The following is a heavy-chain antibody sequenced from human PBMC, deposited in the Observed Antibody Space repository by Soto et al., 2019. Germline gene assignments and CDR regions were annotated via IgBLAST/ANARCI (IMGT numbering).Heavy chain of an antibody. CDR1: GFTFSSYG. Sequence: ESGGGVVQPGRSLRLSCAASGFTFSSYGMHWVRQAPGKGLEWVAVIWYDGSNKYYADSVKGRFTISRDNSKNTLYLQMNSLRAEDTAVYYCARDGGIVAIGFMDVWGQGTTVTVSS. J-gene: IGHJ6*02. CDR2: IWYDGSNK. CDR3: ARDGGIVAIGFMDV. D-gene: IGHD5-12*01. V-gene: IGHV3-33*01.